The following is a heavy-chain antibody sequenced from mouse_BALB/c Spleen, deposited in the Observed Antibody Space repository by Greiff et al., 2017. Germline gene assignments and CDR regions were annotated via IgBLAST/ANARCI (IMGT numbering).Heavy chain of an antibody. Sequence: VMLVESGPGLVQPSQSLSITCTVSGFSLTSYGVHWVRQSPGKGLEWLGVIWSGGSTDYNAAFISRLSISKDNSKSQVFFKMNSLQANDTAIYYCARWRSSPYGYDAMDYWGQGTSVTVSS. CDR2: IWSGGST. CDR3: ARWRSSPYGYDAMDY. J-gene: IGHJ4*01. V-gene: IGHV2-2*02. D-gene: IGHD1-2*01. CDR1: GFSLTSYG.